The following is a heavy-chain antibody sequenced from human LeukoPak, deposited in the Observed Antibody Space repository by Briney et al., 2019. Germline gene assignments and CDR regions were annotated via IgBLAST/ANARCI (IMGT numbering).Heavy chain of an antibody. CDR1: GDSINSGHY. J-gene: IGHJ3*02. V-gene: IGHV4-38-2*01. CDR2: MYHSGST. D-gene: IGHD1-14*01. CDR3: ARNVTMVQPGLGAFDI. Sequence: ASETLSLTCGVSGDSINSGHYWGWIWQPPGKGLEWIGSMYHSGSTYYNPSLKSRVTISIDTSKNQFSLKLRSVTAADTAAYFCARNVTMVQPGLGAFDIWGQGTMVTVSS.